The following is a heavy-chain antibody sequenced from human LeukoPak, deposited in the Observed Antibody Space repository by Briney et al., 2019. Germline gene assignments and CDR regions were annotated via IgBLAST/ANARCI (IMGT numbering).Heavy chain of an antibody. CDR3: ARDYYDFWSGPLGP. CDR2: IYYSGST. Sequence: KSSETLSLTCTVSGGSISSSSYYWGWIRQPPGKGLEWIGSIYYSGSTYYNPSLKSRVTISVDTTKNQFSLKLNSVTAADTAVYYCARDYYDFWSGPLGPWGQGTLVTVSS. D-gene: IGHD3-3*01. V-gene: IGHV4-39*02. CDR1: GGSISSSSYY. J-gene: IGHJ5*02.